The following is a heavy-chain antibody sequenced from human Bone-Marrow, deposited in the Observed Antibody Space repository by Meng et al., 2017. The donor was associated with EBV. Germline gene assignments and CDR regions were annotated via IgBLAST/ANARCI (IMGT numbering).Heavy chain of an antibody. CDR1: GGTFRSDA. CDR3: ASESGRGFTPNY. J-gene: IGHJ4*02. Sequence: QVQVVQSGGEVKKPGSSVKVSCRTSGGTFRSDAVSWVRQAPGQGLEWMGGLIPMSDAPHYAQKFQGRVTMTADESTSTHYMDLTGLRSDDTAVYYCASESGRGFTPNYWGQGTLVTVSS. CDR2: LIPMSDAP. D-gene: IGHD3-10*01. V-gene: IGHV1-69*01.